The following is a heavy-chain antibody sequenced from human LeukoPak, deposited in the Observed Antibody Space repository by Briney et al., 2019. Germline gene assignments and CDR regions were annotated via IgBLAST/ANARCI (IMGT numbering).Heavy chain of an antibody. CDR3: ARSIAAAGTWRNWFDP. D-gene: IGHD6-13*01. J-gene: IGHJ5*02. V-gene: IGHV1-69*06. CDR2: IIPIFGTA. Sequence: SVKVSCKASGGTFSSYAISWVRQAPGQGLKWMGGIIPIFGTANYAQKFQGRVTITADKSTSTAYMELSSLRSEDTAVYYCARSIAAAGTWRNWFDPWGQGTLVTVSS. CDR1: GGTFSSYA.